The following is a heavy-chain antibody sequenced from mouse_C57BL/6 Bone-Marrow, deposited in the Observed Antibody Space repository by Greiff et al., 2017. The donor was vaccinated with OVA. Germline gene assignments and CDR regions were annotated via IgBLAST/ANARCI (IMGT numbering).Heavy chain of an antibody. J-gene: IGHJ2*01. V-gene: IGHV1-74*01. CDR2: IHPSDSDT. CDR3: AISDWERGVRFDY. D-gene: IGHD4-1*01. CDR1: GYTFTSYW. Sequence: QVQLQQPGAELVKPGASVKVSCKASGYTFTSYWMHWVKQRPGQGLEWIGRIHPSDSDTNYNQKFKGKATLTVDKSSSTAYMQLSSLTSEDSAVYYCAISDWERGVRFDYWGQGTTLTVSS.